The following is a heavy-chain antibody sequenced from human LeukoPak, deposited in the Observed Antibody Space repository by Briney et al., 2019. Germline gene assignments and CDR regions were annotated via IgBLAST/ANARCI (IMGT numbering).Heavy chain of an antibody. V-gene: IGHV1-69*13. CDR3: ARAEWGGGSGGSDY. CDR1: GGTFISYA. D-gene: IGHD2-15*01. J-gene: IGHJ4*02. Sequence: SVKVSCKASGGTFISYAISWVRQAPGQGLEWMGGIIPIFGTANYAQKFQGRVTITADESTSTAYMELSSLRSEDTAVYYCARAEWGGGSGGSDYWGQGTLVTVSS. CDR2: IIPIFGTA.